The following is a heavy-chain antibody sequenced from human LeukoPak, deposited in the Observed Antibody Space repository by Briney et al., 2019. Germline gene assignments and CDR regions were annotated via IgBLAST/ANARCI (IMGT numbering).Heavy chain of an antibody. J-gene: IGHJ6*03. CDR2: IFYSGST. V-gene: IGHV4-39*07. Sequence: SETLSLTCTVSGGSISTSSYYWGWVRQPPGKGLEWIGNIFYSGSTYYSPSLKSRVTISLDTSRNQFSLKLNSVTALDTAVYYCARTSIGYYDSSGYSYSRGGEFYYYYMDVWGKGTTVTMSS. CDR1: GGSISTSSYY. D-gene: IGHD3-22*01. CDR3: ARTSIGYYDSSGYSYSRGGEFYYYYMDV.